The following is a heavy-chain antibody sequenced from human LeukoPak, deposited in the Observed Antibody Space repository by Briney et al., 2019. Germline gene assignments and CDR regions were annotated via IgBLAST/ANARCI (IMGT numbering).Heavy chain of an antibody. D-gene: IGHD2/OR15-2a*01. Sequence: SQTLSLTCTVSSGSISSSTYYWGWIRQPPGKGLEWIGSIYYSGATYYNPSLNSRVTISVDTSKNQFSLNLSSVTAADTAVYYCATSPTFYWFDPWGQGTLVTVSS. V-gene: IGHV4-39*01. CDR3: ATSPTFYWFDP. CDR1: SGSISSSTYY. CDR2: IYYSGAT. J-gene: IGHJ5*02.